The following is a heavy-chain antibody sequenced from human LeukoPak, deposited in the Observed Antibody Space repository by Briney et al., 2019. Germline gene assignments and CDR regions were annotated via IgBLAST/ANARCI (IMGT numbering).Heavy chain of an antibody. Sequence: GGSLRLSCAASGFTFSSYATSWVRQAPGKGLEWVSAISGSGGSTYYADSVKRRFTISRDNSKNTLYLQMNSLRAEDTAVYYCAKPYYDFWSGYYRSFDYWGQGTLVTVSS. J-gene: IGHJ4*02. CDR2: ISGSGGST. CDR1: GFTFSSYA. CDR3: AKPYYDFWSGYYRSFDY. V-gene: IGHV3-23*01. D-gene: IGHD3-3*01.